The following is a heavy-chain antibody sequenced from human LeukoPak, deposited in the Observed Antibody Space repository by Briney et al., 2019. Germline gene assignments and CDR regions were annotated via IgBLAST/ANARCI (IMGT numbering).Heavy chain of an antibody. J-gene: IGHJ4*02. CDR1: GYTFTSYV. CDR3: AGEGYDSSGPDY. Sequence: ASVKVSCKASGYTFTSYVMHWVRQAPGQRLEWMGWINAGNGNTKYSQKFQGRVTITRDTSASTAYMELSSLRSEDTAVYYCAGEGYDSSGPDYWGQGTLVTVSS. CDR2: INAGNGNT. V-gene: IGHV1-3*01. D-gene: IGHD3-22*01.